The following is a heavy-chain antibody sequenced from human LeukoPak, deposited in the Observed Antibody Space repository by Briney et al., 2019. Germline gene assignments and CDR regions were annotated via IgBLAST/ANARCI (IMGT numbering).Heavy chain of an antibody. D-gene: IGHD5-12*01. Sequence: GGSLRLSCTGSRFTFTNAWMSWVRQAPGKGLEWVGRIRSRHDGGTTDYAGPVKGRFTISRADSQNTLYLQMNSLKIEAVGMYYCATDLKNTAYDVVVAYWGQGTLVTVSS. CDR2: IRSRHDGGTT. CDR3: ATDLKNTAYDVVVAY. CDR1: RFTFTNAW. V-gene: IGHV3-15*01. J-gene: IGHJ4*02.